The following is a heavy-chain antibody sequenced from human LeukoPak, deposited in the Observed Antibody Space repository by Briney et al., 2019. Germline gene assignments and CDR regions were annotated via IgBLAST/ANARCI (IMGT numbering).Heavy chain of an antibody. CDR2: IYHSGST. D-gene: IGHD6-19*01. CDR1: GYSISSGYY. CDR3: ARGPYSSGWPPYWYFDL. V-gene: IGHV4-38-2*02. Sequence: PSETLSLTCTVSGYSISSGYYWGWIRQPPGKGLEWIGSIYHSGSTYYNPSLKSRVTISVDTSKNQFSLKLSSVTAADTAVYYCARGPYSSGWPPYWYFDLWGRGTLVTVSS. J-gene: IGHJ2*01.